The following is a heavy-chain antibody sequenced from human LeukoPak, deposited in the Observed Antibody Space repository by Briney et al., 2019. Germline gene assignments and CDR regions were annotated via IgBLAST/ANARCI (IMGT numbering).Heavy chain of an antibody. CDR2: ISSNGGST. D-gene: IGHD5-18*01. CDR1: GFTFSSYA. J-gene: IGHJ4*02. CDR3: ARDGPEDTAMAVDY. V-gene: IGHV3-64*01. Sequence: GGSLRLSCAASGFTFSSYAMHWVRQAPGKGLEYVSAISSNGGSTYYANSVKGRFTISRDNSKNTLYLQMGSLRAEGMAVYYCARDGPEDTAMAVDYWGQGTLVTVSS.